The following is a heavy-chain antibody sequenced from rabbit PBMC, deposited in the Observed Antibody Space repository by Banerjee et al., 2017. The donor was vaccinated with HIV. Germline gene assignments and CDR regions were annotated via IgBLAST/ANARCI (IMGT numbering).Heavy chain of an antibody. V-gene: IGHV1S7*01. CDR1: GFDFSSYT. Sequence: QLKESGGGLVQPGGSLKLSCKASGFDFSSYTMNWVRQAPGKGLEWIGYIDPVFGTTYYANWVNGRFTISSHNAQNTLYLQLNSLTAADTATYFCARGDGAYAGYDGLWGQGTLVTVS. J-gene: IGHJ4*01. D-gene: IGHD7-1*01. CDR3: ARGDGAYAGYDGL. CDR2: IDPVFGTT.